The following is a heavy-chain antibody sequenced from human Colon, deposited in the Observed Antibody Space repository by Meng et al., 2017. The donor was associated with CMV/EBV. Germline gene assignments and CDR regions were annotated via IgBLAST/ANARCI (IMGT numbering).Heavy chain of an antibody. CDR3: VRCGTTGTTRELDY. V-gene: IGHV3-11*05. CDR1: GFTFRAFY. D-gene: IGHD1-1*01. CDR2: MSTSGSYT. J-gene: IGHJ4*02. Sequence: QMQLVGSGGGVVKPGGSLRLSCAACGFTFRAFYMTWIRQAPGRGLEWVSYMSTSGSYTNYADSVKGRFTISRDNAKNSLYLQMNSLRADDTAVYYCVRCGTTGTTRELDYWGQGTLVTVSS.